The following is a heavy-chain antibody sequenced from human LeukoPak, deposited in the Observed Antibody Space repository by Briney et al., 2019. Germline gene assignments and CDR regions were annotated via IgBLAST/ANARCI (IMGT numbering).Heavy chain of an antibody. CDR1: GYTFTSYY. V-gene: IGHV1-2*02. CDR2: INPNSGGT. D-gene: IGHD6-19*01. Sequence: ASVKVSCKASGYTFTSYYMHWVRQAPGQGLEWMGWINPNSGGTNYAQKFQGRVTMTRDTSISTAYMELSRLRSDGTAVYYCARGSSSGWYPLFDYWGQGTLVTVSS. CDR3: ARGSSSGWYPLFDY. J-gene: IGHJ4*02.